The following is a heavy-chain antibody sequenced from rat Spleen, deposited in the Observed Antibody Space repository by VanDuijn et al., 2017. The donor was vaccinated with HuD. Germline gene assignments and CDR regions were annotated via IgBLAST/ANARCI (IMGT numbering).Heavy chain of an antibody. CDR2: SSTGGGNT. D-gene: IGHD1-11*01. CDR3: ARGYTLDY. CDR1: GFTFGDYY. V-gene: IGHV5-25*01. Sequence: EVQLVESDGGLVQPGRSLKLSCAVSGFTFGDYYMAWVRQAPTKGLEWVASSSTGGGNTYYRDSVKGRFTISRDNAKSTLYLQMDSLGSEDTATYYXARGYTLDYWGQXXMVTVSS. J-gene: IGHJ2*01.